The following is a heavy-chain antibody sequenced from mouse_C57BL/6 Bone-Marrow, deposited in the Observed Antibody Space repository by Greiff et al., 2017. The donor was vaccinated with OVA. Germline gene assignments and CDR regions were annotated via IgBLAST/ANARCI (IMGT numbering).Heavy chain of an antibody. V-gene: IGHV2-2*01. J-gene: IGHJ4*01. CDR1: GFSLTSYG. Sequence: VQVVESGPGLVQPSQSLSITCTVSGFSLTSYGVHWVRQSPGKGLEWLGVIWSGGSTDYNAAFISRLSISKDNSKSQVFFKMNSLQADDTAIYYCASPHYGSSHYYAMDYWGQGTSVTVSS. D-gene: IGHD1-1*01. CDR2: IWSGGST. CDR3: ASPHYGSSHYYAMDY.